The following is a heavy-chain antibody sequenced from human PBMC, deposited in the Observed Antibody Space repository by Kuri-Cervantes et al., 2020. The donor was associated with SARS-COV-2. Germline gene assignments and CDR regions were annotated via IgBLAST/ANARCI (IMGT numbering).Heavy chain of an antibody. J-gene: IGHJ4*02. CDR2: ISAYNGNT. V-gene: IGHV1-18*01. CDR1: GYTLTELS. CDR3: ARRSGYYYDSSGYDY. Sequence: ASVKVSCKVAGYTLTELSMHWVRQAPGQGLEWMGWISAYNGNTTYAQKLQGRVTMTTDTSTSTAYMELRSLRSDDTAVYYCARRSGYYYDSSGYDYWGQGTLVTVSS. D-gene: IGHD3-22*01.